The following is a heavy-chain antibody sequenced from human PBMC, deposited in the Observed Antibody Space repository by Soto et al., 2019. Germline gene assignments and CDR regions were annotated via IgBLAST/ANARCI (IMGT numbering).Heavy chain of an antibody. V-gene: IGHV3-23*01. CDR1: GFIFSNFA. D-gene: IGHD3-3*01. Sequence: GGSVRLSSPASGFIFSNFAMSWVRQPTGKGLESVSAISGSGSSTYYADSVKGRFTTSRDNSKNTLYLQGISLRAEDTSVYYCATGPTIFGMIISFESYNGFDVCGQGTTIT. J-gene: IGHJ6*02. CDR2: ISGSGSST. CDR3: ATGPTIFGMIISFESYNGFDV.